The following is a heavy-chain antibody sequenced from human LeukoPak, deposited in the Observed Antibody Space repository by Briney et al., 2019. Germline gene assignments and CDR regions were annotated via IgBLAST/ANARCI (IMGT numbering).Heavy chain of an antibody. CDR3: ARADSSVAWFDP. CDR2: ISAYNGNA. CDR1: DYTFTSYG. J-gene: IGHJ5*02. Sequence: ASVKVSCKASDYTFTSYGISWVRQAPGQGLEWMGWISAYNGNANYAQKLQGRVTMTTDTSTSTAYMELRSLRSDDTAVYYCARADSSVAWFDPWGQGTLVTVSS. D-gene: IGHD6-25*01. V-gene: IGHV1-18*01.